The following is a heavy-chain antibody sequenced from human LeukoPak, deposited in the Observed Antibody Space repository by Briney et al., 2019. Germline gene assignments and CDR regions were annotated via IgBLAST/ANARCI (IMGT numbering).Heavy chain of an antibody. CDR2: IYYSGST. J-gene: IGHJ3*02. V-gene: IGHV4-59*12. Sequence: PSETLSLTCTVSGGSISSYYWSWIRQPPGKGLEWIGYIYYSGSTNYNPSLKSRVTMSVDTSKNQFSLILSSVTAADTAVYYCARELRDAFGIWGQGAMVTVSS. CDR3: ARELRDAFGI. CDR1: GGSISSYY.